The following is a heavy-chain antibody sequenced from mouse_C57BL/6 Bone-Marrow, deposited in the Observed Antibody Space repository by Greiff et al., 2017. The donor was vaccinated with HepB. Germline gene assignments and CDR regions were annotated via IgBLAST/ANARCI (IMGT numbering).Heavy chain of an antibody. Sequence: EVQLQQSGPVLVKPGASVKMSCKASGYTFTDYYMNWVKQSHGKSLEWIGVINPYNGGTSYNQKFKGKATLTVDKSSSTAYMELNSLTSEDSAVYYCARDGYERAYWGQGTLVTVSA. D-gene: IGHD2-2*01. J-gene: IGHJ3*01. CDR3: ARDGYERAY. CDR2: INPYNGGT. V-gene: IGHV1-19*01. CDR1: GYTFTDYY.